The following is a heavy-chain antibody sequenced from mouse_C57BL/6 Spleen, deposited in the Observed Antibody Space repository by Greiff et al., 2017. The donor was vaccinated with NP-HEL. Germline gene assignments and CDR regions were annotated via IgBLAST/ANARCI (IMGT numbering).Heavy chain of an antibody. V-gene: IGHV7-1*01. CDR2: SRNKANDYTT. CDR1: GFTFSDFY. J-gene: IGHJ4*01. Sequence: EVQLVESGGGLVQSGRSLRLSCATSGFTFSDFYMEWVRQAPGKGLEWIAASRNKANDYTTEYSASVKGRFIVSRDTSQSILYLQMNALRAEDTAIYYCARDAGYWDAMDYWGQGTSVTVSS. CDR3: ARDAGYWDAMDY. D-gene: IGHD2-3*01.